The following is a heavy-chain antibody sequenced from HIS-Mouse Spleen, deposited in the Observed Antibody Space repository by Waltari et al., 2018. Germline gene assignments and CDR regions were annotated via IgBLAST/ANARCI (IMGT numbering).Heavy chain of an antibody. D-gene: IGHD6-13*01. CDR1: GYTYTSYD. J-gene: IGHJ4*02. CDR3: ARGRRMDSSSWYYFDY. V-gene: IGHV1-8*01. Sequence: QVQLVQSGAEVKKPGASVKVSCKASGYTYTSYDINWVRQATGQGLEWMGWMNPNSGNTGYAQKFQGRVTMTRNTSISTAYMELSSLRSEDTAVYYCARGRRMDSSSWYYFDYWGQGTLVTVSS. CDR2: MNPNSGNT.